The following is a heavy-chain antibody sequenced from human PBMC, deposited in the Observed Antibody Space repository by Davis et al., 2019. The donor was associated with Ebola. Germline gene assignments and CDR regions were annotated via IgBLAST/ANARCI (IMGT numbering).Heavy chain of an antibody. CDR2: INHSGST. CDR1: GGSFSGYY. J-gene: IGHJ4*02. V-gene: IGHV4-34*01. Sequence: PSETLSLTCAVYGGSFSGYYWSWIRQPPEKGLEWIGEINHSGSTNYNPSLKSRVTISVDTSKNQFSLKLSSVTAADTAVYYCARCSSWYQCYFDYWGQGTLVTVSS. CDR3: ARCSSWYQCYFDY. D-gene: IGHD6-13*01.